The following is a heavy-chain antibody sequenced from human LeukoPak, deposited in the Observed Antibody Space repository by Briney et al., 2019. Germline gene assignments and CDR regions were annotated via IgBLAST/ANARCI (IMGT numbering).Heavy chain of an antibody. Sequence: GGSLRLSCVASGFTFSNYGMHWVRQSPGKGLEWLAVISYDATKEYYADSMKGRFIISRDNSNHSVFLQMDSLRVEDTAVYYCVKAAYDFHFDYWAQGTRVTVSS. J-gene: IGHJ4*02. CDR1: GFTFSNYG. D-gene: IGHD3-3*01. CDR2: ISYDATKE. V-gene: IGHV3-30*18. CDR3: VKAAYDFHFDY.